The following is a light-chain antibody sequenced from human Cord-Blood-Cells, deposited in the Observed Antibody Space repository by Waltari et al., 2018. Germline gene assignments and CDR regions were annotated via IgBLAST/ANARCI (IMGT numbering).Light chain of an antibody. CDR2: KDS. CDR1: GLAKHY. CDR3: YSAADNNLGV. Sequence: SYELTQPSSVSVSPGQTARITCSGEGLAKHYAGWFQQKPGQALVLVIYKDSERPSGIPERFSGSSSGTTVTLTISGAQVEDEADYYCYSAADNNLGVFGGGTKLTVL. V-gene: IGLV3-27*01. J-gene: IGLJ3*02.